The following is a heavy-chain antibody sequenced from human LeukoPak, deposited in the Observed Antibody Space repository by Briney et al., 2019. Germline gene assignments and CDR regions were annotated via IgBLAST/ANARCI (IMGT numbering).Heavy chain of an antibody. Sequence: PGGSLRLSCAASGFTFSNARMNWVRQAPGKGLEWVGRIKTKTDDGATDYSAPVKARFTILRDDSKTTLYLQMNGLKAEDTAIYYCTTYVGATAYWGQGTLVTVSS. V-gene: IGHV3-15*01. CDR2: IKTKTDDGAT. J-gene: IGHJ4*02. D-gene: IGHD1-26*01. CDR3: TTYVGATAY. CDR1: GFTFSNAR.